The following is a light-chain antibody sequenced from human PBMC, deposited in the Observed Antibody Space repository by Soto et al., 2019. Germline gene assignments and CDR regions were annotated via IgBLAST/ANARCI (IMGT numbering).Light chain of an antibody. CDR2: AAS. J-gene: IGKJ5*01. V-gene: IGKV1-17*01. CDR1: RDVGSD. Sequence: QMTQSPSSLSASVGEKIIITCRASRDVGSDVSWYQQKPGQAPKLLIYAASNLYTGVPSRFSGSRSGTEFTLTISSLQPEDFATYYCQQYESLPLTFGQGTRLEIK. CDR3: QQYESLPLT.